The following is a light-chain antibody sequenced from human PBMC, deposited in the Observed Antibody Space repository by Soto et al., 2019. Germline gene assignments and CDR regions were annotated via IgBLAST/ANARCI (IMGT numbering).Light chain of an antibody. CDR3: QQYNTCSRT. Sequence: DIQMTQSPSTLSASVGDRVTITCRASQSISNWLAWYQQSPGKAPKLLIYMASRLEGGVASRFSGSGSGTEFTLTISSLQPDDFATYYCQQYNTCSRTFGQGTKVEIK. V-gene: IGKV1-5*03. J-gene: IGKJ1*01. CDR2: MAS. CDR1: QSISNW.